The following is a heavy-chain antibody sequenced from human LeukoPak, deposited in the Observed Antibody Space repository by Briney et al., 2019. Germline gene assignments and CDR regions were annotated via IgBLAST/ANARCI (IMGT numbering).Heavy chain of an antibody. J-gene: IGHJ4*02. D-gene: IGHD2-15*01. CDR2: ISNNGGYT. V-gene: IGHV3-23*01. CDR1: GFTFSSYG. Sequence: TGGSLRLSCAASGFTFSSYGMHWVRQAPGEGLEWVSAISNNGGYTYYADSVQGRFTISRDNSKSTLCLQMNSLRAEDTAVYYCAKQLGYCSDGSCYFPYWGQGTLVTVSS. CDR3: AKQLGYCSDGSCYFPY.